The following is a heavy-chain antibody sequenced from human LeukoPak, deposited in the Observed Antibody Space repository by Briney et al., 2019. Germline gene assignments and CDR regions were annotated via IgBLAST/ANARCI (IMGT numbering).Heavy chain of an antibody. CDR2: ISGTGGRT. CDR3: ARSRKGYQLLSTNRDYYYMDV. CDR1: GFTFSSYA. V-gene: IGHV3-23*01. Sequence: GGSLRLSCAASGFTFSSYAMNWVRQAPGKGLEWVSVISGTGGRTYYADSVKGRFTISRDNSKNTLYLQMNSLRAEDTAVYYCARSRKGYQLLSTNRDYYYMDVWGKGTTVTVSS. D-gene: IGHD2-2*01. J-gene: IGHJ6*03.